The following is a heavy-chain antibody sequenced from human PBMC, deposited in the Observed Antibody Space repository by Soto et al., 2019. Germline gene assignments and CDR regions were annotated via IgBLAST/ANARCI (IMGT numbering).Heavy chain of an antibody. CDR2: ISGTGGST. D-gene: IGHD2-2*01. J-gene: IGHJ6*03. CDR3: AKGGCSSTSCSAKYYYYYMDV. Sequence: GGSLRLSCAASGFTFSSYVMSWVRQAPGEGLEWVSGISGTGGSTYYAGSAKGRFTISRDNSKNTLYLQMNSLRAEDTAVYYCAKGGCSSTSCSAKYYYYYMDVWGKGTTVTVSS. V-gene: IGHV3-23*01. CDR1: GFTFSSYV.